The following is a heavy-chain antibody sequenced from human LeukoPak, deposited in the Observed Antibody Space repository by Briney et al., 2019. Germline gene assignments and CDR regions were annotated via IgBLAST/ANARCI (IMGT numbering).Heavy chain of an antibody. V-gene: IGHV4-59*08. D-gene: IGHD2-8*02. CDR3: ARLYWDYYYYGMDV. CDR2: IYYSGST. Sequence: PSETLSLTCTVSGGSISSYYWSWIRQPPGKGLEWIGYIYYSGSTNYNPSLKSRVTISVDTSKNQFSLKLSSVTAADTAVYYCARLYWDYYYYGMDVWGQGTTVTVSS. J-gene: IGHJ6*02. CDR1: GGSISSYY.